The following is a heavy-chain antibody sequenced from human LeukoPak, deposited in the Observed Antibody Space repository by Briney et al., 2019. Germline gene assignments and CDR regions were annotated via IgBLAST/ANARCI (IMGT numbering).Heavy chain of an antibody. V-gene: IGHV4-39*01. J-gene: IGHJ4*02. CDR1: GGSISSSSYY. Sequence: SETLSLTCTVSGGSISSSSYYWGWIRQPPGKGLEWIGSINYSGNTYYNPSLKSRVTISVDTSKNQFSLKLSSVTAADTAVYYCARLNYGIGDYWGQGTLVTGSS. CDR2: INYSGNT. CDR3: ARLNYGIGDY. D-gene: IGHD3-10*01.